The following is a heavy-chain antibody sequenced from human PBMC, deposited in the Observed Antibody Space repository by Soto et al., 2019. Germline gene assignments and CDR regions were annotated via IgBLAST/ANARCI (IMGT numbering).Heavy chain of an antibody. CDR2: ISPANGDK. CDR3: ARGRYFATTHRQWWYFDF. Sequence: QVELLQSGPEVKRPGASVKVSCKASGYTFITSGINWVRQTAGQGLEWMGWISPANGDKKYAQKFKGRVTLTSETSTDTVYMELTNLRSDDTAVYLCARGRYFATTHRQWWYFDFWGRGTLVTVSS. CDR1: GYTFITSG. J-gene: IGHJ2*01. D-gene: IGHD6-19*01. V-gene: IGHV1-18*01.